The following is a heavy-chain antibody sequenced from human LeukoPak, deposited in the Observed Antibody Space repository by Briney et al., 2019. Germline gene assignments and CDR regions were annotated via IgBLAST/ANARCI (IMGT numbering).Heavy chain of an antibody. J-gene: IGHJ4*02. CDR3: AGGMVVTTLYCFDY. V-gene: IGHV4-31*03. D-gene: IGHD2-21*02. CDR2: IYYSGST. Sequence: PSETLSLTCTVSGGSTSSGGYYWSWIRQHPGKGLEWIGYIYYSGSTYYNPSLKSRVTISVDTSKNQFSLKLSSVTAADTAVYYCAGGMVVTTLYCFDYWGQGTLVTVSS. CDR1: GGSTSSGGYY.